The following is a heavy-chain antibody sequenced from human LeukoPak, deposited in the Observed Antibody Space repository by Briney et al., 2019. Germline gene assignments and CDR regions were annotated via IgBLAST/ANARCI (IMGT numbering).Heavy chain of an antibody. CDR3: ARGGPRGYSYGYQY. J-gene: IGHJ4*02. D-gene: IGHD5-18*01. Sequence: SETLSLTCAVSGYSISSGYYWGWIRQPPGKGLEWIGSIYHSGSTYYNPSLKSRVTISVDTSKNQFSLKLSSVTAADTAMYYCARGGPRGYSYGYQYWGQGTLVTVSS. CDR1: GYSISSGYY. CDR2: IYHSGST. V-gene: IGHV4-38-2*01.